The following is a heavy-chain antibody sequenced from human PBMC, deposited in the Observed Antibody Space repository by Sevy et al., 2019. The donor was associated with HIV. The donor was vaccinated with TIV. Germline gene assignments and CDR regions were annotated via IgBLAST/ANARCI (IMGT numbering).Heavy chain of an antibody. D-gene: IGHD6-13*01. CDR2: TRNKADSYTT. V-gene: IGHV3-72*01. Sequence: GGSLRLSCAASGFTFSDHYMEWVRQAPGKGLEWVGRTRNKADSYTTEYAASVKGRFTISREDSKNPLYLQMNSLKTEDTSVYYCATHAGIAAAGRVFDYWGQGSLVTVSS. CDR3: ATHAGIAAAGRVFDY. CDR1: GFTFSDHY. J-gene: IGHJ4*02.